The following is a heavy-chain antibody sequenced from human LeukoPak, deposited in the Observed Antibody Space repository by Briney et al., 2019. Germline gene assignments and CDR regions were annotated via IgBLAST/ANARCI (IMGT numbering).Heavy chain of an antibody. CDR1: GFTFSSYS. CDR3: AKDRLGELSFVDY. D-gene: IGHD3-16*02. J-gene: IGHJ4*02. Sequence: PGGSLRLSCAASGFTFSSYSMNWVRQAPGKGLEWVSAISGSGGSTYYADSVKGRFTISRDNSKNTLYLQMNSLRAEDTAVYYCAKDRLGELSFVDYWGQGTLVTVSS. V-gene: IGHV3-23*01. CDR2: ISGSGGST.